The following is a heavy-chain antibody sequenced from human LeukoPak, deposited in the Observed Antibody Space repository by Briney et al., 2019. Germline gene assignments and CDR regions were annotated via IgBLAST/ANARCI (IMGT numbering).Heavy chain of an antibody. CDR3: AKSRTILGIKGYFDY. CDR1: GYSFTSYW. J-gene: IGHJ4*02. D-gene: IGHD7-27*01. V-gene: IGHV5-51*01. CDR2: IYPGDSDT. Sequence: GESLKISCKGSGYSFTSYWIGWVRQMPGKGLEWMGIIYPGDSDTRYSPSFQGQVTISADKSISTAYLQWSSLKASDTAMYYCAKSRTILGIKGYFDYWGQGTLVTVSS.